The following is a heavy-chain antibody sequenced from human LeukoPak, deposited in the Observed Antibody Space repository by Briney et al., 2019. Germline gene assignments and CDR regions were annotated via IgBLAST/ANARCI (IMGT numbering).Heavy chain of an antibody. J-gene: IGHJ4*02. CDR1: GYRFSSYW. Sequence: GQSLKISCKGSGYRFSSYWIGWVRQMPGKGLEWMGVIYPGDSDTRYSPSFQGQVTISADSSSSTAYLQWSSLKASDPAMYYCAKLGQQLVVDYWGQGTLVTVS. CDR2: IYPGDSDT. CDR3: AKLGQQLVVDY. D-gene: IGHD6-13*01. V-gene: IGHV5-51*01.